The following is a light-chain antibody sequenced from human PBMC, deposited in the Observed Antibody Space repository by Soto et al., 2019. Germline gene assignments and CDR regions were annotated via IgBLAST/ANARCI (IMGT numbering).Light chain of an antibody. V-gene: IGKV3-15*01. J-gene: IGKJ1*01. CDR1: QSISNN. CDR3: QQYSKWLWT. Sequence: EIVMTQSPATLSVSPGERATLSCRASQSISNNLAWYRQKPGQAPRLVIYGASTRATGIPDRVSGSGSGTEVTLTISSLQSEDFAVYYCQQYSKWLWTFGQGTKVDI. CDR2: GAS.